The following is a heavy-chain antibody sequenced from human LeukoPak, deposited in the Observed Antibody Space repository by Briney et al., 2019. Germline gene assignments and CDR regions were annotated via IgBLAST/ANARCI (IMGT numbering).Heavy chain of an antibody. CDR1: GFDFNRNW. J-gene: IGHJ4*02. CDR2: IKEEGREK. CDR3: ATGGHYYGA. V-gene: IGHV3-7*05. Sequence: SGGSLRLSCAASGFDFNRNWMSWVRQAPGKGLEWVANIKEEGREKDYVDSVKGRFTISRDNTKNSLYLQMNSLRVDDTAVYYCATGGHYYGAWGQGTLVTVSA. D-gene: IGHD3-10*01.